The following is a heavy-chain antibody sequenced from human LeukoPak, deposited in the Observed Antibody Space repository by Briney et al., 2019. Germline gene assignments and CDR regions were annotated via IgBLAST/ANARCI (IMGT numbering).Heavy chain of an antibody. V-gene: IGHV3-74*01. J-gene: IGHJ4*02. Sequence: GGSLRLSCAASGFTFSSYWMHWVRQAPGKGLVWVSRINSDGSSTSYADSVKGRFTISRDNAKNTLYLQMNSLRAEDTSVYYCARDRNTGSSYENLFEYWGQGSLVTVS. D-gene: IGHD1-26*01. CDR3: ARDRNTGSSYENLFEY. CDR2: INSDGSST. CDR1: GFTFSSYW.